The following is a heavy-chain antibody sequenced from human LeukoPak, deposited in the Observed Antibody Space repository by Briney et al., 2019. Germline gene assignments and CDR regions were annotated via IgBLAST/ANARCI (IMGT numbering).Heavy chain of an antibody. Sequence: GGSLRLSCAASGFTFSSYSMNWVRQAPGKGLEWVSSISSSSSYIYYADSVKGRFTISRDNAKDSLYLQMNSLRAEDTAVYYCATHERSTWYGDLDYWGQGTLVTVSS. CDR2: ISSSSSYI. CDR3: ATHERSTWYGDLDY. D-gene: IGHD6-13*01. J-gene: IGHJ4*02. CDR1: GFTFSSYS. V-gene: IGHV3-21*01.